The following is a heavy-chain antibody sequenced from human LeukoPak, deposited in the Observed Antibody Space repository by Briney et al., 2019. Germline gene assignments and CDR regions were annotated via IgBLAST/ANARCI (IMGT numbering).Heavy chain of an antibody. J-gene: IGHJ3*02. V-gene: IGHV4-4*07. CDR3: ARHLFVLPVREDAFDI. CDR1: GGSISGFY. Sequence: PSETLSLTCSVSGGSISGFYWSWIRQPAGKGLEWIGRIYSSGSTNYNPSLKSRVTMSVDTSKNQFSLKVSSVTAADTAVYYCARHLFVLPVREDAFDIWGQGTMVTVSS. D-gene: IGHD2-15*01. CDR2: IYSSGST.